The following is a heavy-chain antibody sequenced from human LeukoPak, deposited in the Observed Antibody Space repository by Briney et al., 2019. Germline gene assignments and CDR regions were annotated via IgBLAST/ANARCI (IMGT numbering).Heavy chain of an antibody. CDR3: ARQTGSGLFILP. D-gene: IGHD3/OR15-3a*01. V-gene: IGHV4-39*01. J-gene: IGHJ4*02. CDR1: GVSISSSNSY. Sequence: SETLSLTCTVSGVSISSSNSYWGWIRQPPGKGLEWIGSIYYSGNTYYNASLKSQVSISIDTSKNQFSLKLTSVTAADTAVYYCARQTGSGLFILPGGQGTLVAVSS. CDR2: IYYSGNT.